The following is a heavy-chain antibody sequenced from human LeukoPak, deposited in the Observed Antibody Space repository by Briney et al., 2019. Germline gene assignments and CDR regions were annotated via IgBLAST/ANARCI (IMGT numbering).Heavy chain of an antibody. Sequence: SETLSLTCTVSGGSISSYYWSWIRQPAGKGLEWIGRIYTSGSTNYNPSLKSRVTISVDTSKNQFSLKLSSVTAADTAVYYCARSLAAAGTFKYYFDYWGQGTLVTVSS. CDR3: ARSLAAAGTFKYYFDY. CDR2: IYTSGST. CDR1: GGSISSYY. V-gene: IGHV4-4*07. J-gene: IGHJ4*02. D-gene: IGHD6-13*01.